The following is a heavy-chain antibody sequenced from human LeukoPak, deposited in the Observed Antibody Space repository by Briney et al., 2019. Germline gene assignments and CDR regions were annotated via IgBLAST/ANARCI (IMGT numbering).Heavy chain of an antibody. Sequence: SETLSLTCAVYGVSFSGYYWSWIRQPPGKGLEWIGEINHSGSTNYNPSLKSRVTISVDTSKNQFSLKLSSVTAADTAVYYCARGRGMRYYGSGSYSYWGQGTLVTVSS. CDR3: ARGRGMRYYGSGSYSY. J-gene: IGHJ4*02. V-gene: IGHV4-34*01. CDR1: GVSFSGYY. D-gene: IGHD3-10*01. CDR2: INHSGST.